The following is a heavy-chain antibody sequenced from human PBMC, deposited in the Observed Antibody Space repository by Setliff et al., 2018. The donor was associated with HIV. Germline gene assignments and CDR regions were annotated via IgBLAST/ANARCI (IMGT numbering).Heavy chain of an antibody. CDR3: ARAPLSSGWYDYYYYYGMDV. Sequence: ASVKVSCKASGYTFTTYSMNWVRQAPGQGLEWMGWINTKTGNPTYAQGFTGRFVFSLDTSVSTAYLQISSLKAEDTAVYYCARAPLSSGWYDYYYYYGMDVWGQGTTVTVSS. D-gene: IGHD6-19*01. V-gene: IGHV7-4-1*02. CDR1: GYTFTTYS. CDR2: INTKTGNP. J-gene: IGHJ6*02.